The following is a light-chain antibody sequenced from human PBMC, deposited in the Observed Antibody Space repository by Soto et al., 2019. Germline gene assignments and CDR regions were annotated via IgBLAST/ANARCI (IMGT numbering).Light chain of an antibody. CDR3: QQYNSYSYS. Sequence: DIQMTQSPSTLSASVGDRVTITCRASQSISSWLAWYQQKPGKAPKLLIYDASSLESGVPSRFSGSGSGTEFNLTISSLQPDYFATYYCQQYNSYSYSFGQGTKLEIK. V-gene: IGKV1-5*01. J-gene: IGKJ2*01. CDR2: DAS. CDR1: QSISSW.